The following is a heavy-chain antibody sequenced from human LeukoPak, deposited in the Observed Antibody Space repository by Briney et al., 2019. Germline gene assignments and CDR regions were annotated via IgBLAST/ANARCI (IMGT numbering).Heavy chain of an antibody. CDR3: AGGGELGMNYFDY. J-gene: IGHJ4*02. V-gene: IGHV1-2*06. Sequence: ASVKVSCKASGYTFTGYYMHWVRQAPGQGLEWMGRINPNSGGTNYAQKFQGRVTMTRDTSISTAYMELSRLRSDDTAVYYCAGGGELGMNYFDYWGQGTLVTVSS. CDR2: INPNSGGT. CDR1: GYTFTGYY. D-gene: IGHD7-27*01.